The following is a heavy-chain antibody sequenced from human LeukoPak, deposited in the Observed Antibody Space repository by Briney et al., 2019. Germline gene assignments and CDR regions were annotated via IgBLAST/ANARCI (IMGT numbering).Heavy chain of an antibody. D-gene: IGHD1-26*01. CDR2: VYYTGSS. Sequence: SETLSLTCTVSGGSISRYFWTWIRQPLGKGLGWIGYVYYTGSSNDNPSLNSRVTISVDTSKNQFSLKLSSVTAADTAVYYCARDRVIVGATAGAFDIWGQGTMVTVSS. J-gene: IGHJ3*02. CDR1: GGSISRYF. V-gene: IGHV4-59*12. CDR3: ARDRVIVGATAGAFDI.